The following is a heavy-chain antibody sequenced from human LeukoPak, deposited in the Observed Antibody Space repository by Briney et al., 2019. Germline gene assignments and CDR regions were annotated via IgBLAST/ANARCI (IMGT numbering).Heavy chain of an antibody. CDR3: ARWGIVGHDAFDL. V-gene: IGHV3-21*01. CDR2: ISSSSSYI. J-gene: IGHJ3*01. D-gene: IGHD3-22*01. Sequence: GGSLRLSCAASGFTFSSYSMNWVRQAPGKGLEWVSSISSSSSYIYYADSVKGRFTISRDNSKNTVFLQMNSLRADDTAVYYCARWGIVGHDAFDLWGQGTMVTVSS. CDR1: GFTFSSYS.